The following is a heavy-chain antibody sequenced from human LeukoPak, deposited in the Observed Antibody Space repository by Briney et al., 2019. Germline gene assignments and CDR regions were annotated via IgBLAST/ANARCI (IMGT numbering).Heavy chain of an antibody. CDR2: IYYSGIT. J-gene: IGHJ4*02. D-gene: IGHD3-22*01. CDR1: GGSINSDY. CDR3: ARLHYDSSGYYYFDY. Sequence: PSETLSLTCTVSGGSINSDYWSWLRQPPGKGLEWIGYIYYSGITNYNPSLKSRVTISVDTSKNQFSLKLSSVTAADTAVYYCARLHYDSSGYYYFDYWGQGTLVTVSS. V-gene: IGHV4-59*08.